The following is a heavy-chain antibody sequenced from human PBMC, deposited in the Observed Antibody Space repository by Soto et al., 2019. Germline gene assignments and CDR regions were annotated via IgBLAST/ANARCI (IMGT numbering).Heavy chain of an antibody. CDR1: GGSISSGGYY. CDR3: ARAHIPSSNGRGNFDY. V-gene: IGHV4-31*03. J-gene: IGHJ4*02. Sequence: QVQLQESGPGLVKPSQTLSLTCTVSGGSISSGGYYWSWIRQHPGKGLEWFGYIHDSWGTSYNPSLKSRVTISVDAAKNQFSLKLSSVTAADTAVYYCARAHIPSSNGRGNFDYWGQGTLVTVSS. D-gene: IGHD4-4*01. CDR2: IHDSWGT.